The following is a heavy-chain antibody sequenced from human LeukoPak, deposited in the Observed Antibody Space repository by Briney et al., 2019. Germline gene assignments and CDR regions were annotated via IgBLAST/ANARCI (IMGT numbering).Heavy chain of an antibody. CDR1: GFSFSRAW. Sequence: SPGGSLRLSCAASGFSFSRAWMSWVRQAPGKGLEWVGRIKSKSDGGTTDYAAPVKGRFTISRDDSKNTLFLQVNSLKIEDTAVYYCTTVTLRPVGLWGQGTLVTVSS. J-gene: IGHJ4*02. CDR3: TTVTLRPVGL. CDR2: IKSKSDGGTT. D-gene: IGHD3-10*01. V-gene: IGHV3-15*05.